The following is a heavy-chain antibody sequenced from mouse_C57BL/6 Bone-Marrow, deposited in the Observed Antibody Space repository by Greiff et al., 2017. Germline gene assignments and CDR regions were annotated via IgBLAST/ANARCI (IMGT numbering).Heavy chain of an antibody. Sequence: VKLQESGPELVKPGASVKISCKASGYAFSSSWMHWVKQRPGQGLEWIGRIYPGDGDTNYNGKFKGKATLTADKSSSTAYMQLSSLTSEDSAVYCCGRRGNYDYWGQGTTLTVSS. J-gene: IGHJ2*01. D-gene: IGHD2-1*01. V-gene: IGHV1-82*01. CDR1: GYAFSSSW. CDR3: GRRGNYDY. CDR2: IYPGDGDT.